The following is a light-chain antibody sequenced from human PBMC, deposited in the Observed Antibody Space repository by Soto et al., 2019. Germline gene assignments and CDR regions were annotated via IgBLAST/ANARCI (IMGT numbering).Light chain of an antibody. CDR3: AAWDDSLSGLV. J-gene: IGLJ2*01. CDR1: SSNIGRNY. CDR2: RNN. Sequence: QPVLTQPPSASGTPGQRVTISCSGSSSNIGRNYVYWYQQLPGTDPKLLIYRNNQRPSGVPDRFSGSKSGTSASLAISGLRSEDEADYYCAAWDDSLSGLVFGGGTKLTV. V-gene: IGLV1-47*01.